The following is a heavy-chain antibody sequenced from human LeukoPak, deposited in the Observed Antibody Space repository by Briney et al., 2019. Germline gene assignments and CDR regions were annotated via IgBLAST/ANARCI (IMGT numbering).Heavy chain of an antibody. CDR2: INPNSGGT. V-gene: IGHV1-2*02. CDR3: ANGYDSSGYYRSGHAFDI. Sequence: ASVKVSCKASGYTFTGYYMHWVRQAPGQGLEWMGWINPNSGGTNYAQKFQGRVTMTTDTSTSTAYMELRSLRSDDTAVYYCANGYDSSGYYRSGHAFDIWGQGTMVTVSS. CDR1: GYTFTGYY. D-gene: IGHD3-22*01. J-gene: IGHJ3*02.